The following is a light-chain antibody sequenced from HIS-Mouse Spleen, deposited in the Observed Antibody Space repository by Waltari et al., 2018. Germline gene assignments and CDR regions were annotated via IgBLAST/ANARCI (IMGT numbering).Light chain of an antibody. V-gene: IGLV1-47*01. CDR1: SSNIGSNY. CDR3: AAWDDSLSGPV. J-gene: IGLJ3*02. Sequence: QSVLTQPPSASGTPGQRVTISCSGSSSNIGSNYVYWYQQLPGTAPKLLIYRNTRRPSGVPARFSGSKSGTSASLAISGLRSEDEADYYCAAWDDSLSGPVFGGGTKLTVL. CDR2: RNT.